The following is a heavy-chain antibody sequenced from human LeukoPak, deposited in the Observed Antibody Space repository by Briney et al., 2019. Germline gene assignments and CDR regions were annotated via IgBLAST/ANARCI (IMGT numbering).Heavy chain of an antibody. D-gene: IGHD6-13*01. V-gene: IGHV4-39*07. Sequence: PSETLSLTCTVSGGSISSSSYYWGWIRQPPGKGLEWIGSIYSTGSTNYSPSLKSRVTMSVDKSKNQFSLNLSSVTAADTAVYYCARGIADPYSFDSWGQGTLVTVSS. J-gene: IGHJ4*02. CDR2: IYSTGST. CDR3: ARGIADPYSFDS. CDR1: GGSISSSSYY.